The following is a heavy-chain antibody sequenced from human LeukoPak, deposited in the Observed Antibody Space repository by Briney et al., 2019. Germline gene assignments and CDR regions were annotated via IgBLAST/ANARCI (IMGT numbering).Heavy chain of an antibody. CDR1: GGSISSYY. CDR2: IYYSGST. V-gene: IGHV4-59*01. Sequence: SETLSLTCTVSGGSISSYYWSRIRQPPGKGLEWIGYIYYSGSTNYNPSLKSRVTISVDTSKNQFSLKLSSVTAADTAVYYCARVGDIVVVPAAVYFDYWGQGTLVTVSS. D-gene: IGHD2-2*01. CDR3: ARVGDIVVVPAAVYFDY. J-gene: IGHJ4*02.